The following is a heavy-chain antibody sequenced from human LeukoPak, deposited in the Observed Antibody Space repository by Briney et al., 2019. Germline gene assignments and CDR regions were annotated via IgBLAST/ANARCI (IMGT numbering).Heavy chain of an antibody. CDR3: AKDYRYCSGGSCYPYGMDV. Sequence: GGSLRLSCAASGFTFSSYAMSWVRQAPGKGLEWVSAISGSGGSTYYADSVKGRFTISRDNSKNTLYLQMNSLRVEDTAVYYCAKDYRYCSGGSCYPYGMDVWGQGTTVTVSS. CDR1: GFTFSSYA. CDR2: ISGSGGST. V-gene: IGHV3-23*01. D-gene: IGHD2-15*01. J-gene: IGHJ6*02.